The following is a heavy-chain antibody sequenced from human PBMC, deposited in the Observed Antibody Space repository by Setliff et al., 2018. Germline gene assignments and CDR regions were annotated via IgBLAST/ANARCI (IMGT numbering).Heavy chain of an antibody. CDR1: GGPISSNCYY. CDR2: IFYDGNS. Sequence: PSETLSLTCSASGGPISSNCYYWVWIRQPPGKGLEWIGSIFYDGNSYYNPSLKGRVTLSVDTSKNEFSLQLRSVTAADTSVYDCARQMSPPGTPLARGFNWFDPWGQGTLVTVSS. D-gene: IGHD1-26*01. J-gene: IGHJ5*02. CDR3: ARQMSPPGTPLARGFNWFDP. V-gene: IGHV4-39*01.